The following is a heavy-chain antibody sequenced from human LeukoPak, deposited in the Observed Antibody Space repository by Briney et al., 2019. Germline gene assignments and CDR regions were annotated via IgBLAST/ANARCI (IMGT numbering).Heavy chain of an antibody. CDR2: INPSGGST. CDR3: ARALTRLRFLEWLLFEHWFDP. V-gene: IGHV1-46*01. J-gene: IGHJ5*02. D-gene: IGHD3-3*01. CDR1: GYTFTSYD. Sequence: ASVKVSCKASGYTFTSYDINWVRQAPGQGLEWMGIINPSGGSTSYAQKFQGRVTMTRDTSTSTVYMELSSLRSEDTAVYYCARALTRLRFLEWLLFEHWFDPWGQGTLVTVSS.